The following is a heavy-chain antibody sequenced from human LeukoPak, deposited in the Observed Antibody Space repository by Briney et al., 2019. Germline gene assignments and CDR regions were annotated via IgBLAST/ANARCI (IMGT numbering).Heavy chain of an antibody. CDR1: GFTFSSYS. Sequence: GGSLRLSCAASGFTFSSYSMNWVRQAPGKGLEWVSSISSSSSYIYYADSVKGRFTISRDNSKNTLYLQMNSLRAEDTAVYYCATRRDYYGSGSYRRAFDIWGQGTMVTVSS. V-gene: IGHV3-21*04. CDR3: ATRRDYYGSGSYRRAFDI. D-gene: IGHD3-10*01. CDR2: ISSSSSYI. J-gene: IGHJ3*02.